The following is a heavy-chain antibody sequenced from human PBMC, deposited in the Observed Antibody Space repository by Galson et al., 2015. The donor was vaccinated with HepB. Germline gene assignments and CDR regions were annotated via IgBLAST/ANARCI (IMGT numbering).Heavy chain of an antibody. CDR1: GFTFSNAW. V-gene: IGHV3-15*01. CDR3: TTDKEDLSTGSYGP. D-gene: IGHD1-26*01. CDR2: IKSKTDGGTT. J-gene: IGHJ5*02. Sequence: SLRLSCAASGFTFSNAWMSWVRQAPGKGLEWVGRIKSKTDGGTTDYAAPVKGRFTISRDDSKNTLYLQMNSLKTEDTAVYYCTTDKEDLSTGSYGPWGQGTLVTVSS.